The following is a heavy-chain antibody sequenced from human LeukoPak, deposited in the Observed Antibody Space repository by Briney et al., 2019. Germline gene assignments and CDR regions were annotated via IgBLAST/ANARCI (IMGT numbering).Heavy chain of an antibody. Sequence: GGSLRLSCTASGFTFGDYSMSWFRQAPGKGLEWVGFIRSKAYGGTTEYAASVKGRFTISRDDSKSIAYLQMNSLRAEDTAVYYCARDGLAAATLHWCFDLWGRGTLVTVSS. D-gene: IGHD6-25*01. J-gene: IGHJ2*01. CDR3: ARDGLAAATLHWCFDL. V-gene: IGHV3-49*03. CDR1: GFTFGDYS. CDR2: IRSKAYGGTT.